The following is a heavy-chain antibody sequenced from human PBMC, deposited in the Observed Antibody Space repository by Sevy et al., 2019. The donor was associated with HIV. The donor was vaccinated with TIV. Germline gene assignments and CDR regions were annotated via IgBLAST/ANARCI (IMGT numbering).Heavy chain of an antibody. D-gene: IGHD3-22*01. CDR3: ARGGYYYDNAAYYALDS. Sequence: GGSLRLSCAATGFTFSNYAMHWVRQTPGKGLEWVAIIWSDGRFENHGDSVKGRFTISRDNSKNTQYLQMNNVRVEDTAVYYCARGGYYYDNAAYYALDSCGQGTLVTVSS. V-gene: IGHV3-33*01. CDR2: IWSDGRFE. CDR1: GFTFSNYA. J-gene: IGHJ4*02.